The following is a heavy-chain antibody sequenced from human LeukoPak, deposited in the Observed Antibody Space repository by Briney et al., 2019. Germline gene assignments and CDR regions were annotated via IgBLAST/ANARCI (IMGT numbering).Heavy chain of an antibody. CDR3: AKNPRWDILTGYYNLGYFDY. Sequence: GESLKISCKGSGYSFTSYWIGWVRQMPGKGLERMGIIYPGDSDTRYSPSFQGHVTISADKSINTAYLQWSSLKASDTAMYYCAKNPRWDILTGYYNLGYFDYWGQGTLVTVSS. J-gene: IGHJ4*02. D-gene: IGHD3-9*01. CDR2: IYPGDSDT. V-gene: IGHV5-51*01. CDR1: GYSFTSYW.